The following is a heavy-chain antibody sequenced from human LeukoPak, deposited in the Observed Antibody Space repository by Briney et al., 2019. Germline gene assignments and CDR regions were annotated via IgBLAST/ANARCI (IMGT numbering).Heavy chain of an antibody. Sequence: ASVKVSCKASGYTFTGYYMHWVRQAPGQGLEWMGWINPNSGGTNYAQKFQGRVTMTRDTSISTAYMELSRLRSDDTAVYYCARGTGRIQPRLGGVDYWGQGTLVTVSS. J-gene: IGHJ4*02. CDR2: INPNSGGT. CDR1: GYTFTGYY. CDR3: ARGTGRIQPRLGGVDY. D-gene: IGHD5-18*01. V-gene: IGHV1-2*02.